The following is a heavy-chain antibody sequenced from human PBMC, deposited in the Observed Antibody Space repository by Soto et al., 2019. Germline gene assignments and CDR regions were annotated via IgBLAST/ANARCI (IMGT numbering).Heavy chain of an antibody. D-gene: IGHD1-26*01. CDR3: AKGVGATTRADWYFDL. CDR2: MSSGSSYI. CDR1: GFTFSSYS. J-gene: IGHJ2*01. V-gene: IGHV3-21*01. Sequence: EVQLVQAGGGLVKPGGSLRISCAASGFTFSSYSMNWVRQAPGKGLEWVSSMSSGSSYIYYADSVKGRFTLSRDNAENSLYLQMNSLRAEDTAVYYCAKGVGATTRADWYFDLWGRGTLVTVSS.